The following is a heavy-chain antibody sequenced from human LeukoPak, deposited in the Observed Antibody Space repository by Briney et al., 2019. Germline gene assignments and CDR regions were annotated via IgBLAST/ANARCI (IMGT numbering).Heavy chain of an antibody. CDR2: ISTSSIYM. D-gene: IGHD3-22*01. V-gene: IGHV3-21*01. CDR3: AKGPQYYYDSSGYYRGHAFDI. Sequence: GGSLRLSCAASGFTFSHYSMNWVRQAPGKGLEWVSSISTSSIYMYYADSVKGRFTISRDNAKKSLYLQMNSLRAEDTAVYYCAKGPQYYYDSSGYYRGHAFDIWGQGTMVTVSS. CDR1: GFTFSHYS. J-gene: IGHJ3*02.